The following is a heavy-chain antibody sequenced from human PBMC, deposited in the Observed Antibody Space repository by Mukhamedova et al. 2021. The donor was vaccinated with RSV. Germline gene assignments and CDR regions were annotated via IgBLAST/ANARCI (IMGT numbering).Heavy chain of an antibody. V-gene: IGHV3-23*01. CDR2: ITGSGPNT. D-gene: IGHD5-18*01. Sequence: VRQAPGKGLEWVSGITGSGPNTYYADSVKGRFTISRDNSRNTLYLRMNSLRAAATAVYYCAQGGGYSYGSVPGSDIDYWGPGTL. CDR3: AQGGGYSYGSVPGSDIDY. J-gene: IGHJ4*02.